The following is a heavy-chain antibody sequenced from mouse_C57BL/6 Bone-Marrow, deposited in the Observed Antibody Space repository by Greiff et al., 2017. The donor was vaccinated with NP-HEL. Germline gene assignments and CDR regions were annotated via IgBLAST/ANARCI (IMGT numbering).Heavy chain of an antibody. Sequence: EVKLVESGGGLVKPGGSLKLSCAASGFTFSSYTMSWVRQTPEKRLEWVATISGGGGNTYYPDSVKGRFTISRDNAKNTLYLQMSSLRSEDTALYYCARHDGSSPYWYFDVWGTGTTVTVSS. V-gene: IGHV5-9*01. D-gene: IGHD1-1*01. CDR1: GFTFSSYT. CDR2: ISGGGGNT. CDR3: ARHDGSSPYWYFDV. J-gene: IGHJ1*03.